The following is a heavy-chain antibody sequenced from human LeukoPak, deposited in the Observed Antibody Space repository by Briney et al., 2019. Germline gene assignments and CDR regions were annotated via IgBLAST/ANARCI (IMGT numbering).Heavy chain of an antibody. J-gene: IGHJ1*01. CDR1: GFSFNTYG. Sequence: GGSLRLSCAASGFSFNTYGMHWVRQGPGKGLEWVAVISYDGSNKWYADSVKGRFTISRDNSKNTLYLQMNSLRPEDMAVYFCAKDLNTYRYDSRDLQHWGQGILVTVSS. CDR3: AKDLNTYRYDSRDLQH. V-gene: IGHV3-30*18. CDR2: ISYDGSNK. D-gene: IGHD3-22*01.